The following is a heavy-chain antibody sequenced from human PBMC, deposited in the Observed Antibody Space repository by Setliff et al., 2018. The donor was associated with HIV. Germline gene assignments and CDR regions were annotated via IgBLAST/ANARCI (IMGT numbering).Heavy chain of an antibody. J-gene: IGHJ3*02. V-gene: IGHV3-11*01. CDR1: GFTFSDYY. Sequence: GGSLRLSCAASGFTFSDYYMSWIRQAPGKGLEWVSYISSSGSTIYYADSVKGRFTISRDNAKNSLYLQMNSLRAEDTAVYYCARADWNDLWPAGAALDIWGQGTMVTVSS. CDR3: ARADWNDLWPAGAALDI. D-gene: IGHD1-1*01. CDR2: ISSSGSTI.